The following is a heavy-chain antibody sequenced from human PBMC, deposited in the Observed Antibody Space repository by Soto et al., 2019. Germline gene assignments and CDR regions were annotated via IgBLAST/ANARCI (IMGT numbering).Heavy chain of an antibody. Sequence: QVQLVESGGGVVQPGRSLRLSCAASGFTFSSYAMHWVRQAPGKGLEWVAVISYDGSNKYYADSVKGRFTISRDNSKNTQYLQMNSLRAEDTAVYYCARSTYYYDTSGAAFDYWGQGTLVTVSS. CDR2: ISYDGSNK. D-gene: IGHD3-22*01. CDR1: GFTFSSYA. J-gene: IGHJ4*02. CDR3: ARSTYYYDTSGAAFDY. V-gene: IGHV3-30-3*01.